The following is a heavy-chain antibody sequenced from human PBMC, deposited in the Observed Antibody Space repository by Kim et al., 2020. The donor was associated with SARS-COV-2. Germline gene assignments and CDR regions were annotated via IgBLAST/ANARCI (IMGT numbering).Heavy chain of an antibody. D-gene: IGHD2-21*02. CDR3: ARVGLAYCGGDCYPYWYFDL. CDR1: GFTFSDYY. CDR2: ISSSSYT. V-gene: IGHV3-11*05. J-gene: IGHJ2*01. Sequence: GGSLRLSCAASGFTFSDYYMSWIRQAPGKGLEWVSYISSSSYTNYADSVKGRFTISRDNAKNSLYLQMNSLRAEDTAVYYCARVGLAYCGGDCYPYWYFDLWGRGTLVTVSS.